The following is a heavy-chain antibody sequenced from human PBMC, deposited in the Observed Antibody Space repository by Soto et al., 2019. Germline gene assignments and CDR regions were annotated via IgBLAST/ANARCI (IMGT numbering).Heavy chain of an antibody. D-gene: IGHD1-26*01. Sequence: SLTLCCAASRFTFSGYAMNWVRQAPGKGLEWVSAISGSGGNTFYTDSVKGRFTISRDNSKTTLYLQMNSLRAEDTAVYYCAMLNSGSDSYRGMDFWGQGTTVTDSS. CDR1: RFTFSGYA. CDR3: AMLNSGSDSYRGMDF. J-gene: IGHJ6*02. V-gene: IGHV3-23*01. CDR2: ISGSGGNT.